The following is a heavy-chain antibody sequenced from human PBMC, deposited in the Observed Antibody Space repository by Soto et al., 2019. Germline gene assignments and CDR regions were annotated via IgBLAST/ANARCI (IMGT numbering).Heavy chain of an antibody. CDR3: ATMTASRTSTTLVGGTITSYGLIV. Sequence: ASVKASSKAAGNGYTDYYMLWVRQAPGQGHAWMGWINPNSGGTKYAQKFQGRVTMTRDTSISTAYMELSRLRSDDTAVYYCATMTASRTSTTLVGGTITSYGLIVR. CDR1: GNGYTDYY. D-gene: IGHD3-16*01. V-gene: IGHV1-2*02. CDR2: INPNSGGT. J-gene: IGHJ6*01.